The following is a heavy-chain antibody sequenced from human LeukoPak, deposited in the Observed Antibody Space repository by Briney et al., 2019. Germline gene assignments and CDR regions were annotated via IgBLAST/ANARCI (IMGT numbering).Heavy chain of an antibody. V-gene: IGHV3-48*01. D-gene: IGHD3-3*01. CDR1: GFTFSSYS. CDR3: ARWDDFWSGYMDY. Sequence: PGGSLRLSCAASGFTFSSYSMNWVRQAPGKGLEWVSYISSSSSTIYYANSVKGRFTISRDNAKNSLYLQMNSLRAEDTAVYYCARWDDFWSGYMDYWGQGTLVTVSS. CDR2: ISSSSSTI. J-gene: IGHJ4*02.